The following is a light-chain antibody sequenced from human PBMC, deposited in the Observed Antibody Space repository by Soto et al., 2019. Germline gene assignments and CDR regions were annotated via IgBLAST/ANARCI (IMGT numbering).Light chain of an antibody. CDR3: QQSYSTPIS. CDR1: QSISSH. CDR2: TAS. Sequence: DIRMTQSPSSLSASVGDTVTITCRASQSISSHLKWYQQKPGKAPNLLMYTASNLQSGVPSRFSGSGSGIDFTLTISSLQPEDFATYYCQQSYSTPISFGQGTRLEIK. V-gene: IGKV1-39*01. J-gene: IGKJ5*01.